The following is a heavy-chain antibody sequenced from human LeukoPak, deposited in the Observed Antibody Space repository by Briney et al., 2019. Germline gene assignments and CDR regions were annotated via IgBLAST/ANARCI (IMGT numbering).Heavy chain of an antibody. CDR2: NRSRTHDGTA. CDR3: SRGQQYPYRPEFDY. V-gene: IGHV3-49*04. D-gene: IGHD3-16*02. CDR1: GFTFGDYN. Sequence: GGSLRLSCTASGFTFGDYNMNWVRQAPGKGLEWVGYNRSRTHDGTAGYAASVEGRFTISRDDSENIAYLQMTSLKSEDTAVYYCSRGQQYPYRPEFDYWGQGVLVTVSA. J-gene: IGHJ4*02.